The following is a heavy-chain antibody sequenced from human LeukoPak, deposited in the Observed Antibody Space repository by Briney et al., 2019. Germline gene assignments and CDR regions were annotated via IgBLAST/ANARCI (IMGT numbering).Heavy chain of an antibody. J-gene: IGHJ6*02. CDR3: ATYINWVAGDV. D-gene: IGHD1-1*01. CDR1: EFTFSDSW. CDR2: IKEDGSEE. Sequence: PGGSLGLSCAASEFTFSDSWMSWVRQASGKGLEWVAAIKEDGSEEYYMDSVKGRFTISRDNAKNSLYLQMNSLRDEDTAVYHCATYINWVAGDVWGQGTAVSVSS. V-gene: IGHV3-7*01.